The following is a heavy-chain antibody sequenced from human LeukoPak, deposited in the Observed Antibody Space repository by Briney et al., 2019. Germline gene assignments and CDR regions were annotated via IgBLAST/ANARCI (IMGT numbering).Heavy chain of an antibody. CDR3: AREHGITIFGQYGMDV. D-gene: IGHD3-3*01. V-gene: IGHV1-2*02. CDR2: INPNSGGT. Sequence: ASVKVSCKASGYTFTGYYMHWVRQAPGQGLEWMGWINPNSGGTNYAQKFQGRVTMTRDTSISTAYMELSRLRSDDTAVYYCAREHGITIFGQYGMDVWGQGTTVTVSS. CDR1: GYTFTGYY. J-gene: IGHJ6*02.